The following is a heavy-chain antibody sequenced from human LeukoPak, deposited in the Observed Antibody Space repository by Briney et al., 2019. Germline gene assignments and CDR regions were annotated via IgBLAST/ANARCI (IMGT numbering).Heavy chain of an antibody. D-gene: IGHD2-2*02. J-gene: IGHJ4*02. V-gene: IGHV1-46*01. CDR2: INPSGGST. CDR1: GYTFTSYY. CDR3: ARVEGLYLADY. Sequence: ASVKVSCKASGYTFTSYYMHWVRQAPGQGLEWMGIINPSGGSTSYAQKFQGRVTMTRDMSTSTVYMELSSLRSEDTAVYYCARVEGLYLADYWGQGTLVTVSS.